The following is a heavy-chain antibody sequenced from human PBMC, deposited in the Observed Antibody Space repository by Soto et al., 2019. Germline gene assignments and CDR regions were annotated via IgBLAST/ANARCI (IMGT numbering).Heavy chain of an antibody. V-gene: IGHV4-4*02. D-gene: IGHD6-19*01. CDR3: ARANLRSGWTFDH. J-gene: IGHJ4*02. CDR2: IFHSGRT. CDR1: GASIISNDW. Sequence: SETLSLTCSVCGASIISNDWWIWIRQTPGKGLEWIGEIFHSGRTNYSPSFKGRVTISVDTSKSQFSLEMASVTAADTAVYYCARANLRSGWTFDHWGQGSPVTVSS.